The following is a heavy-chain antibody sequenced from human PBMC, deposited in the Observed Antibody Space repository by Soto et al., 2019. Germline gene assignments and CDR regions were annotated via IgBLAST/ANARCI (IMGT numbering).Heavy chain of an antibody. J-gene: IGHJ4*02. CDR1: GFTFSTYW. V-gene: IGHV3-74*01. D-gene: IGHD2-21*01. Sequence: EVQLVESGGGLFQPGGSLRLSCEASGFTFSTYWMPWVRQAPGQGLVWLSHINADGRTTNYADSVRGRFTISRDNAKNTLFLQVNSLRAEDTAVDYCATAGQFRFDNWGQGALVTVSS. CDR3: ATAGQFRFDN. CDR2: INADGRTT.